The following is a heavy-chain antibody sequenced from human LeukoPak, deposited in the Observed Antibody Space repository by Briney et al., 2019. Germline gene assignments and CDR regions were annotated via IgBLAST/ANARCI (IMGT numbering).Heavy chain of an antibody. CDR3: ARVKPGYSSGRGWFDP. Sequence: SETLSLTCAVYGGSFSGYYWNWIRQPAGKGLEWIGRIYTSGSTNYNPSLKSRVTMSVDTSKNQFSLKLSSVTAADTAVYYCARVKPGYSSGRGWFDPWGQGTLVTVSS. J-gene: IGHJ5*02. D-gene: IGHD6-19*01. V-gene: IGHV4-59*10. CDR2: IYTSGST. CDR1: GGSFSGYY.